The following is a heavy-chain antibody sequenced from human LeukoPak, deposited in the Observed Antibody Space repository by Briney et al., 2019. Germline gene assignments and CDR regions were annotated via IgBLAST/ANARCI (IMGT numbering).Heavy chain of an antibody. CDR3: AKDLAQQWLIVFDY. J-gene: IGHJ4*02. CDR1: TLSPTTIA. Sequence: PGGSLRLACVLSTLSPTTIAMGWVRHAPGKGLEWVAAMSGSGGSTYYADSVKGRFTISRDNSKNTLYLQMNSLRSEGTAVYYCAKDLAQQWLIVFDYWGQGTLVTVSS. D-gene: IGHD6-19*01. V-gene: IGHV3-23*01. CDR2: MSGSGGST.